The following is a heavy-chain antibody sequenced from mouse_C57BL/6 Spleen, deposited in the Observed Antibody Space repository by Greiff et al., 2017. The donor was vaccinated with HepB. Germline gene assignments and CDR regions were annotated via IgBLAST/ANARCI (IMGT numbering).Heavy chain of an antibody. V-gene: IGHV5-9*01. Sequence: EVKVEESGGGLVKPGGSLKLSCAASGFTFSSYTMSWVRQTPEKRLEWVATISGGGGNTYYPDSVKGRFTISRDNAKNTLYLQMSSLRSEDTALYYCARHLITTVVATGRFDYWGQGTTLTVSS. CDR3: ARHLITTVVATGRFDY. J-gene: IGHJ2*01. CDR1: GFTFSSYT. CDR2: ISGGGGNT. D-gene: IGHD1-1*01.